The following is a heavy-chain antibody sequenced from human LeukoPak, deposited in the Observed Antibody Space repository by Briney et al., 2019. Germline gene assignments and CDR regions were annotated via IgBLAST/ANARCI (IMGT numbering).Heavy chain of an antibody. D-gene: IGHD6-19*01. V-gene: IGHV4-38-2*02. Sequence: SETLSLTCTVSGYSISSGYYWGWIRQPPGKGLESIGSIYHSGSTYYNPSLKSRVTISVDTPKNQFSLKLSSVTAADTAVYYCARELSSGWSPFDYWGQGTLVTVSS. CDR1: GYSISSGYY. CDR2: IYHSGST. J-gene: IGHJ4*02. CDR3: ARELSSGWSPFDY.